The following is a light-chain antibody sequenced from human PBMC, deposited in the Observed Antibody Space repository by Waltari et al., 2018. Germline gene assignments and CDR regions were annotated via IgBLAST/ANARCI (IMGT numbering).Light chain of an antibody. V-gene: IGKV2D-29*01. CDR2: EVS. CDR1: EHLLHMDRRTY. J-gene: IGKJ4*01. Sequence: DVVMTQTPPSLSVPPGQPAYISCQSREHLLHMDRRTYLYWYLQKAGQPPHLLIYEVSNRFTGVPDRFSGSGSGTEFTLKISRVEAEDVGLYYCMQSVELPLTFGGGTKVEIK. CDR3: MQSVELPLT.